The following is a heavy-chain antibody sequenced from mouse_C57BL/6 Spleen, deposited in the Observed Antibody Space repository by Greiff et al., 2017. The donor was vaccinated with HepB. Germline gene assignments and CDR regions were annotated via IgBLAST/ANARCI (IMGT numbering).Heavy chain of an antibody. Sequence: EVQLVESGGDLVKPGGSLKLSCAASGFTFSSYGMSWVRQTPDKRLEWVATISSGGSYTYYPDSVKGRFTISRDNAKNTLYLQMSSLKSEDTAMYYCARLYYDSYWGQGTTLTVSS. V-gene: IGHV5-6*01. CDR2: ISSGGSYT. CDR3: ARLYYDSY. J-gene: IGHJ2*01. D-gene: IGHD2-4*01. CDR1: GFTFSSYG.